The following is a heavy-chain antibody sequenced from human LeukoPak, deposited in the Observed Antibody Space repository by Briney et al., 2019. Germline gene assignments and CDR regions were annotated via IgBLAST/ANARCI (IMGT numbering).Heavy chain of an antibody. CDR3: ARGSYYDY. V-gene: IGHV4-61*01. J-gene: IGHJ4*02. CDR2: IYYSGST. D-gene: IGHD1-26*01. CDR1: GGSVSSGSYY. Sequence: SETLSLTCTVSGGSVSSGSYYWSWIRQPPGKGLEWIGYIYYSGSTNYNPSLKSRVTISVYTSKNQFSLKLSSVTAADTAVYYCARGSYYDYWGQGTLATVSS.